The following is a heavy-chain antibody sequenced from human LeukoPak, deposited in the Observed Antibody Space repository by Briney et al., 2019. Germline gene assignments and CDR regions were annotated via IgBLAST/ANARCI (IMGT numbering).Heavy chain of an antibody. J-gene: IGHJ4*02. Sequence: ASVKVSCKASGYTFTSYYIHWVRQAPGQGLEWMGIINPSGGSTSYAQKFQGRVTMTRDMSTSTVYMELSSLRSEDTAVYYCARDKGRDNYDSSGILDYWGQGTLVTVSS. CDR2: INPSGGST. D-gene: IGHD3-22*01. CDR1: GYTFTSYY. CDR3: ARDKGRDNYDSSGILDY. V-gene: IGHV1-46*01.